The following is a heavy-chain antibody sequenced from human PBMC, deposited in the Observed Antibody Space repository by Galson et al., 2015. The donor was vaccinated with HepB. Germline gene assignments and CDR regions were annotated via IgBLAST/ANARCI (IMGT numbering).Heavy chain of an antibody. CDR1: GFTFDDYA. J-gene: IGHJ3*02. CDR3: AKDISSTSSGGAFDI. CDR2: ISWNSGSI. D-gene: IGHD2-2*01. Sequence: SLRLSCAASGFTFDDYAMHWARQAPGKGLEWVSGISWNSGSIGYADSVKGRFTISRDNAKNSLYLQMNSLRAEDTALYYCAKDISSTSSGGAFDIWGQGTMVTVSS. V-gene: IGHV3-9*01.